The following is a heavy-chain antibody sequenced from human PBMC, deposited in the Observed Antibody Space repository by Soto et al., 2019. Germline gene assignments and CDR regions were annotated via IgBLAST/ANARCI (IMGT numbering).Heavy chain of an antibody. D-gene: IGHD2-15*01. CDR2: IQSGGPT. Sequence: PVGSLRLSCAASGFSVGSKYMSWVRQAPGKGLEWVSLIQSGGPTYYADSVKGRFTISRDTSENTVHLQMDSLRAEDTAVYYCARDDVLCDGGRCYGVPLDVWGEGTTVTVSS. J-gene: IGHJ6*02. CDR3: ARDDVLCDGGRCYGVPLDV. V-gene: IGHV3-66*01. CDR1: GFSVGSKY.